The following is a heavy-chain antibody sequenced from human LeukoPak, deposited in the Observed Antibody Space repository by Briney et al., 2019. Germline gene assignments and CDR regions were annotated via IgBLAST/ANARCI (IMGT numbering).Heavy chain of an antibody. D-gene: IGHD2-15*01. CDR1: GGAISSYY. J-gene: IGHJ6*03. Sequence: SETLSLTCTVSGGAISSYYWSWIRQPPGNGLEWIGYIYCSGSTNYNPSLKSRVTISVDTSKNQFSLKLSSVTAADTAVYYCARGGGNYYYYYMDVWGKGTKVTVSS. V-gene: IGHV4-59*01. CDR2: IYCSGST. CDR3: ARGGGNYYYYYMDV.